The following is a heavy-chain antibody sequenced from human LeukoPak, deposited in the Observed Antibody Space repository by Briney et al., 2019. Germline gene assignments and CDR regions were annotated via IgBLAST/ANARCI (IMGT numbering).Heavy chain of an antibody. J-gene: IGHJ4*02. CDR3: ARRNYDIWTGYYFLDD. CDR2: INYGGTT. V-gene: IGHV4-31*03. Sequence: SETLSLTCTVSGGSITSGGYYWGWSRQHPGKGLEWGRYINYGGTTYYNPSLMRRITISVDTSKNPFSLKLRSMTAANTVMYYCARRNYDIWTGYYFLDDWGQGTLVTAS. D-gene: IGHD3-9*01. CDR1: GGSITSGGYY.